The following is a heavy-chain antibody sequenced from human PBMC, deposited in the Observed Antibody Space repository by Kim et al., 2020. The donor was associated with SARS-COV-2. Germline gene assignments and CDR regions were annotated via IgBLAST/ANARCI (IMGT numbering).Heavy chain of an antibody. J-gene: IGHJ4*02. CDR3: ARSAGGSYYDY. V-gene: IGHV4-59*10. D-gene: IGHD6-13*01. CDR2: T. Sequence: TNHHPSLKGRVTMSVDTSKNQFSLKLSSVTAADTAVYYCARSAGGSYYDYWGQGTLVTVSS.